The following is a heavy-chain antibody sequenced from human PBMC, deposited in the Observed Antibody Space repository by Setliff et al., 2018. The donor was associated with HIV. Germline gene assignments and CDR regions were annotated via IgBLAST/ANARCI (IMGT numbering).Heavy chain of an antibody. Sequence: GASVKVSCKASGYSFTTYAISWVRQAPGQGLEWMGWISAYNGNTLYAQKFQGRVTMTTDTSTSTAYMDLRSLRSDDTAVYYCAIYSSNWWGWFDPWGQGTLVTVSS. V-gene: IGHV1-18*01. J-gene: IGHJ5*02. CDR3: AIYSSNWWGWFDP. CDR1: GYSFTTYA. CDR2: ISAYNGNT. D-gene: IGHD2-2*01.